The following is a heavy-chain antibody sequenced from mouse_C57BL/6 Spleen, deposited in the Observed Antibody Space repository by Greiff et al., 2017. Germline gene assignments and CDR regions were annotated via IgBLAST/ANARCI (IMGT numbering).Heavy chain of an antibody. D-gene: IGHD1-1*01. CDR1: GYTFTSYW. CDR2: IHPNSGST. J-gene: IGHJ2*01. CDR3: ARRPLAITTVDYFDY. Sequence: QVQLQQPGAELVKPGASVKLSCKASGYTFTSYWMHWVKQRPGQGLEWIGMIHPNSGSTNYNEKFKSKATLTVDKSSSTAYMQLSSLTSEDSAVXYCARRPLAITTVDYFDYWGQGTTLTVSS. V-gene: IGHV1-64*01.